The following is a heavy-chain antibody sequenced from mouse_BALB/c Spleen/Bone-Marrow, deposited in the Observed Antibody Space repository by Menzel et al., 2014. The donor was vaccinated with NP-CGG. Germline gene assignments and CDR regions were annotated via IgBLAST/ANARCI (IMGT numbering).Heavy chain of an antibody. CDR1: GFNIKDTY. J-gene: IGHJ3*01. V-gene: IGHV14-3*02. CDR2: IDPANGNT. Sequence: VQLQQSGAELVKPGASVKLSCTASGFNIKDTYMHWVKQRPEQGLEWIGRIDPANGNTKYDPKFQGKATITADTSPNTAYLQLISLTSEDTAVYYCAMYYYGSSLFAYWGQGTLVTVSA. CDR3: AMYYYGSSLFAY. D-gene: IGHD1-1*01.